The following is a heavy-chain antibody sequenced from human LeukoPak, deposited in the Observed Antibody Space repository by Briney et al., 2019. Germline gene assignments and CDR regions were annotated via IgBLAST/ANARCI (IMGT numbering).Heavy chain of an antibody. Sequence: GGSLRLSCSASGFTFSSYAMHWVRQAPGKGLEYVSTISSNGGSTFYADSVKGRFTISRDNSKNTLYLQMSSLRPEDTAVYYCATQRSGWHYFDYWGQGTLVTVSS. D-gene: IGHD6-19*01. V-gene: IGHV3-64D*09. CDR3: ATQRSGWHYFDY. CDR1: GFTFSSYA. J-gene: IGHJ4*02. CDR2: ISSNGGST.